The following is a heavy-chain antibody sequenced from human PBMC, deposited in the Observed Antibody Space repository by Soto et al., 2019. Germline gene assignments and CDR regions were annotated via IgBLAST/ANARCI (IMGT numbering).Heavy chain of an antibody. J-gene: IGHJ4*02. V-gene: IGHV3-7*03. CDR3: AVYAYGVSAAAY. D-gene: IGHD4-17*01. CDR1: GLTFRNDW. Sequence: GGSLRLSCAGSGLTFRNDWLSWVRQAPGKGLEWVANINQDGSERYYVDSVRGRFTISRDNGENSLYLQLNSLRPEDTAAYYCAVYAYGVSAAAYWGQGTLVTVSS. CDR2: INQDGSER.